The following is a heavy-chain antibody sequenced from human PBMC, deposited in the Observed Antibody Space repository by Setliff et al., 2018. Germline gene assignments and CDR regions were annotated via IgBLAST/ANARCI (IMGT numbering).Heavy chain of an antibody. Sequence: SVKVSCKASGGTFSSYAISWVRQAPGQGLEWMGGIIPIFGTANYAQKFQGRVTITADESTSTAYMELSSLRSEDTAVYYCARDGDNYYDSSGYYLNHAFDIWGQGAMVTVSS. J-gene: IGHJ3*02. CDR2: IIPIFGTA. D-gene: IGHD3-22*01. CDR3: ARDGDNYYDSSGYYLNHAFDI. V-gene: IGHV1-69*13. CDR1: GGTFSSYA.